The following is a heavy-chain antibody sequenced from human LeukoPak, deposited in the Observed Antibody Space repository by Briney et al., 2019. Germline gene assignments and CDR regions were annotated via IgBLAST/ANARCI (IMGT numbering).Heavy chain of an antibody. V-gene: IGHV3-74*01. Sequence: PGGSLRLSCAASGFTFSSYWMHWVRQAPGKGLVWVSRINSDGSSTSYADSVKGRFTISRDNAKNTLYLQMNSLRAEDTAVYYCARAYEWELYFDYWGQGTLVTVSS. J-gene: IGHJ4*02. CDR1: GFTFSSYW. CDR2: INSDGSST. CDR3: ARAYEWELYFDY. D-gene: IGHD1-26*01.